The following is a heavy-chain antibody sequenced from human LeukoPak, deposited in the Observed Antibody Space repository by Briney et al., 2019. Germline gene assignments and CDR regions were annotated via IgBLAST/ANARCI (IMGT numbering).Heavy chain of an antibody. CDR1: GFTFNSYA. D-gene: IGHD4-17*01. J-gene: IGHJ4*02. Sequence: GGSLRLSCAASGFTFNSYAMSWVRQAPGKGLEWVSAITGSGGRTYDADSVKGRFTISRDNSKNTLYLQMNSLRAEDTAVYYCAKDFDYGDYPLYFDYWGQRTLVTVSS. CDR2: ITGSGGRT. CDR3: AKDFDYGDYPLYFDY. V-gene: IGHV3-23*01.